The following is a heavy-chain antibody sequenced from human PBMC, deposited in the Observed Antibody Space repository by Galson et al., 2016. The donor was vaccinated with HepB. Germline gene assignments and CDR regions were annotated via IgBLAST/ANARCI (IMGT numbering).Heavy chain of an antibody. CDR3: VRHSASSNSFDP. Sequence: SETLSLTCTVSGGSISNYYWSWIRQPPGKGLECIGYINYSGRTDYNPSLKSRVTISVDTSKNQFSLRATSVAAADTAVYYCVRHSASSNSFDPWGHGTLVTVAS. CDR2: INYSGRT. CDR1: GGSISNYY. J-gene: IGHJ5*02. V-gene: IGHV4-59*08. D-gene: IGHD2-2*01.